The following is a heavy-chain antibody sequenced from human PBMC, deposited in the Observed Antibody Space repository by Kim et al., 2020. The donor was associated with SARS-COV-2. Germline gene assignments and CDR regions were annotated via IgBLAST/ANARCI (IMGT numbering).Heavy chain of an antibody. CDR3: ARDVTLGYDILTSYVD. D-gene: IGHD3-9*01. Sequence: GGSLRLSCAASGFTFSSYSMNWVRQAPGKGLEWVSYISSSSSTIYYADSVMGRFTISRDYAKNSLYLQMNSLRDEDTAVYYCARDVTLGYDILTSYVDWGQGTLVSVSS. V-gene: IGHV3-48*02. J-gene: IGHJ4*02. CDR1: GFTFSSYS. CDR2: ISSSSSTI.